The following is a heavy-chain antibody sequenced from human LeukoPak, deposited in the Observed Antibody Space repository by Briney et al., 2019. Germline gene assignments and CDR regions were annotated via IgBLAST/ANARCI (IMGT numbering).Heavy chain of an antibody. V-gene: IGHV3-23*01. J-gene: IGHJ4*02. CDR2: VTNNGGRT. CDR3: AKVCCSGDNY. Sequence: GGSLRLSCAASGFTFSNSAMSWVRQAPGKGLEWVSSVTNNGGRTYYADSVKGRFTISRDNSKNMLYLQMNSLRAEDTAVYYCAKVCCSGDNYWGQGTLVTVSS. CDR1: GFTFSNSA. D-gene: IGHD2-15*01.